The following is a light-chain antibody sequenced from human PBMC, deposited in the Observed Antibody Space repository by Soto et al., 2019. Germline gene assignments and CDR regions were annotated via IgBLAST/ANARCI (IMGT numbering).Light chain of an antibody. CDR3: KQYGSSGT. V-gene: IGKV3-20*01. J-gene: IGKJ1*01. CDR2: GAS. Sequence: EIVMTQYPDTLSVSPGDTVTLSCRASQSVRTNLAWYQHKPGQSPRLLIYGASKRATGFQGRFSGSGSGTEFTLTIRRLEPEDFAVYYCKQYGSSGTCGQGTKVDIK. CDR1: QSVRTN.